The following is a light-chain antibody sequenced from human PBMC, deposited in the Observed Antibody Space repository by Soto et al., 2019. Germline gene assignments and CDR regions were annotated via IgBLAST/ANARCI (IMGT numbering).Light chain of an antibody. CDR3: QNYNSAPCT. V-gene: IGKV1-27*01. CDR2: AAS. CDR1: QGSSTY. J-gene: IGKJ3*01. Sequence: DIPMTQSPSSLSASVGDRVTITCRASQGSSTYLAWYQQKQGTVTKLLIYAASTLQSGVPFRFSGIASGADFALTISSLQLEDVATYYCQNYNSAPCTFGPGTKVDTK.